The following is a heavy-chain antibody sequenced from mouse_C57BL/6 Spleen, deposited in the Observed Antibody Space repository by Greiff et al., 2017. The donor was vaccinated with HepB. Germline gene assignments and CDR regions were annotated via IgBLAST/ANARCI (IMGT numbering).Heavy chain of an antibody. CDR3: ARGHDGDEGFAY. D-gene: IGHD2-3*01. V-gene: IGHV3-1*01. CDR2: ISYSGST. CDR1: GYSITSGYD. J-gene: IGHJ3*01. Sequence: EVQRVESGPGMVKPSQSLSLTCTVTGYSITSGYDWHWIRHFPGNKLEWMGYISYSGSTNYNPSLKSRISITHDTSKNHFFLKLNSVTTEDTATYYCARGHDGDEGFAYWGQGTLVTVSA.